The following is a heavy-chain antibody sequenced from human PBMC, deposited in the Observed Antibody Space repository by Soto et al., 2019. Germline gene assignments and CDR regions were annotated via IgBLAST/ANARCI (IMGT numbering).Heavy chain of an antibody. V-gene: IGHV2-5*02. CDR1: GFSLSTSGVG. Sequence: KESGPTLVKPTQTLTLTCTFSGFSLSTSGVGVGWIRQPPGKALEWLALIYWDDDKRYSPSLKSRLTITKDTSKNQVVLTMTNMDPVDTATYYCAHTTYYYDSSGLYNWFDPWGQGTLVTVSS. CDR2: IYWDDDK. D-gene: IGHD3-22*01. CDR3: AHTTYYYDSSGLYNWFDP. J-gene: IGHJ5*02.